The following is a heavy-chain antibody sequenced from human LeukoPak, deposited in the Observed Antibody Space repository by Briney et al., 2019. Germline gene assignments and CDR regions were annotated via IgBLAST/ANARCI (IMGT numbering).Heavy chain of an antibody. CDR2: IWNDGSDK. Sequence: AGGSLRLSCEASGFTFSSHGMHWVRQPPGKGLEWVAVIWNDGSDKYYGDSVKGRFTVSRDNSKNTLYLQMDSLRAEDTAVYYCARALDNWGQGTLVTVSS. CDR3: ARALDN. V-gene: IGHV3-33*01. J-gene: IGHJ4*02. CDR1: GFTFSSHG.